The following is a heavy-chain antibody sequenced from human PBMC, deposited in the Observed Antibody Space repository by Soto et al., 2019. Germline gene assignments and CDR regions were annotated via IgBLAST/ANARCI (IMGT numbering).Heavy chain of an antibody. D-gene: IGHD3-9*01. CDR1: GGTFSSYA. Sequence: QVQLVQSGAEVKKPGSSVKVSCKASGGTFSSYAISWVRQAPGQGLEWMGGIIPIFGTANYEQKFQGRVTITADESTSTAYMELSSLRSEDTAVYYCARDILTGYYWGDYYSYGMDVWGQGTTVTVSS. V-gene: IGHV1-69*01. CDR3: ARDILTGYYWGDYYSYGMDV. CDR2: IIPIFGTA. J-gene: IGHJ6*02.